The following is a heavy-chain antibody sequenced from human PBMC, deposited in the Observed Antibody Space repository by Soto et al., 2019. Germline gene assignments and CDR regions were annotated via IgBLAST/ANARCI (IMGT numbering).Heavy chain of an antibody. J-gene: IGHJ5*02. Sequence: GGSLRLSCAASGFTFDDYTMHWVRQAPGKGLEWVSLISWDGGSTYYADSVKGRFTISRDNSKNSLYLQMNSLRTEDTALYYCAKDANLRRVYPTGGIGPWGQGTLVTVSS. CDR3: AKDANLRRVYPTGGIGP. D-gene: IGHD6-6*01. CDR1: GFTFDDYT. V-gene: IGHV3-43*01. CDR2: ISWDGGST.